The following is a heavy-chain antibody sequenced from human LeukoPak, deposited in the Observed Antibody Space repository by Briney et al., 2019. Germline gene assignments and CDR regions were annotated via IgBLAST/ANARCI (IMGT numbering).Heavy chain of an antibody. V-gene: IGHV3-11*06. CDR2: ISSSSSYT. D-gene: IGHD2-15*01. CDR3: ARDFSGTTRAFDI. J-gene: IGHJ3*02. Sequence: GGSLRLSCAASGFTFSDYYMSWIRQAPGKGLEWVSYISSSSSYTNYADSVKGRFTISSDNAKNSLYLQMNSLRAEDTAVYYCARDFSGTTRAFDIWGQGTMVTVSS. CDR1: GFTFSDYY.